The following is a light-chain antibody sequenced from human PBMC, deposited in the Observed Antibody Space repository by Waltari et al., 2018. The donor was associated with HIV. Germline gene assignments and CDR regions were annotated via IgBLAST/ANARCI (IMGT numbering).Light chain of an antibody. J-gene: IGLJ2*01. CDR1: SGYVGGYNY. Sequence: QSALTQPASVSGSPGQSITIPCTGTSGYVGGYNYVSWYQQHPGKVPQLIIYEVSIRPSGVSDRFSGFKSGNTASLTISGLQAEDEADYHCSSYTGRSTHVVFGGGTKLTVL. CDR3: SSYTGRSTHVV. CDR2: EVS. V-gene: IGLV2-14*03.